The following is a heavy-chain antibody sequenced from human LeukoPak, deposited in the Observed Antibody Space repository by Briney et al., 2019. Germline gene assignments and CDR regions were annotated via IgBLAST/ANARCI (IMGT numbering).Heavy chain of an antibody. V-gene: IGHV1-18*01. J-gene: IGHJ4*02. CDR1: GYTFTNYG. CDR3: AIGLPVGDTDYFEY. Sequence: ASVKVSCKASGYTFTNYGISWVRQAPGQGLEWMGWISPYNGNTIHAQKLQGRVTMTTYTSTSTAFMELRSLRSDDTAVYYCAIGLPVGDTDYFEYWGQGTLVTVSS. CDR2: ISPYNGNT. D-gene: IGHD1-26*01.